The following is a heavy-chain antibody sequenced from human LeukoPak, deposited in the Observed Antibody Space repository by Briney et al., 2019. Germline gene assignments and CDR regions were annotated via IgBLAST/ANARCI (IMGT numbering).Heavy chain of an antibody. CDR2: INQDASE. V-gene: IGHV3-7*01. D-gene: IGHD2-21*02. CDR1: GFTFSTYW. Sequence: PGGSLRLSCAASGFTFSTYWMNWYRQAPGKGLEWVGNINQDASEICGLCEGPIHRLQRQRQELSSSAMNSLRAEDTAVYYCATDRDNSDWQKRFDSWGQGTLVTVSS. CDR3: ATDRDNSDWQKRFDS. J-gene: IGHJ4*02.